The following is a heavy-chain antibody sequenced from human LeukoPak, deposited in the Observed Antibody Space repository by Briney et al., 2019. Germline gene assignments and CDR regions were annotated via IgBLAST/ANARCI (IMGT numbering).Heavy chain of an antibody. CDR3: ARARRYCSGGSCYPTWFDP. V-gene: IGHV1-69*13. Sequence: ASVKVSCKASGGTFSSYAISWVRQAPGQGLEWMGVIIPIFGTANYAQKFQGRVTITADESTSTAYMELSSLRSEDTAVYYCARARRYCSGGSCYPTWFDPWGQGTLVTVSS. D-gene: IGHD2-15*01. J-gene: IGHJ5*02. CDR1: GGTFSSYA. CDR2: IIPIFGTA.